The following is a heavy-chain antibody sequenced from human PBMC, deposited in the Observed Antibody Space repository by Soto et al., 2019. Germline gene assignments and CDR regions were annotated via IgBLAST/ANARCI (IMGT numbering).Heavy chain of an antibody. J-gene: IGHJ6*02. Sequence: QVQLVQSGAEVKKPGSSVKVSCKASGGTFSSYAISWVRQAPGQGLEWMGGIIPIFGTANYAQKFQGRVTITAEESTSTAYMELSRLRSEDTAVYYCATVVGEAPYYYYGMDVWGQGTTVTVSS. CDR2: IIPIFGTA. V-gene: IGHV1-69*01. CDR3: ATVVGEAPYYYYGMDV. D-gene: IGHD1-26*01. CDR1: GGTFSSYA.